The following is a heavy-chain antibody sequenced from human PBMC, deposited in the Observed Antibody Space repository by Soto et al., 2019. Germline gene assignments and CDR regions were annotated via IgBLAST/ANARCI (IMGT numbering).Heavy chain of an antibody. CDR1: GFTFSGYW. V-gene: IGHV3-7*05. CDR2: IKEDGGEK. Sequence: PGGSLRLSCEGSGFTFSGYWMSWVRQAPGKGLEWVANIKEDGGEKYYVASVKGRFTISRDNSKNTLYLQMNSLRAEDTAVYYCAKKFHYGSGTFLYYFDYWGQGTLVTVSS. D-gene: IGHD3-10*01. CDR3: AKKFHYGSGTFLYYFDY. J-gene: IGHJ4*02.